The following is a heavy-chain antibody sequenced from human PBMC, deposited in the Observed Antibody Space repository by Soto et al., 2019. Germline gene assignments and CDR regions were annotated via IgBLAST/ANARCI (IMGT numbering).Heavy chain of an antibody. CDR1: GGLFSSYA. CDR3: ARGGSGYVWFNEF. Sequence: SVKVSCKDTGGLFSSYAVSWVRQAPGQGLEWMGGIIPVFDTVYYAQKFQGRVTITADESTNAAYMELSSLRSEDTAMYYCARGGSGYVWFNEFWGQGTLVTVSS. CDR2: IIPVFDTV. J-gene: IGHJ4*02. D-gene: IGHD3-22*01. V-gene: IGHV1-69*13.